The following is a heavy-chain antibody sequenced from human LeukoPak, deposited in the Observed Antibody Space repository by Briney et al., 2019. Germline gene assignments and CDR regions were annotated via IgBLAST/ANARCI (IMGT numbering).Heavy chain of an antibody. D-gene: IGHD3-16*01. CDR3: ARVKNVLFDY. J-gene: IGHJ4*02. V-gene: IGHV3-21*04. Sequence: GGSLRLSYAASGFTFSSYSMNWVRQAPGKGLEWVSTLYSGSKIFYAESLKGRVTISRDNANNTLFLQMNSLRAEDTAVYYCARVKNVLFDYWGQGTLVTVSS. CDR2: LYSGSKI. CDR1: GFTFSSYS.